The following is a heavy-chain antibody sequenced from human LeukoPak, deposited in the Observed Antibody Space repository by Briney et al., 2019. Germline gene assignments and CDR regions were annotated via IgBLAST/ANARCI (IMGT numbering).Heavy chain of an antibody. Sequence: GGSLRLSCAASGFTFSSYEMNWVRQAPGKGLEWVSYLSSSGSTIYYADSVKGRFTISRDNAKNSLYLQMNSLRAEDTAVYYCARATSGYSSGWTPGGAFDIWGQGTMVTVSS. J-gene: IGHJ3*02. CDR2: LSSSGSTI. D-gene: IGHD6-19*01. CDR3: ARATSGYSSGWTPGGAFDI. CDR1: GFTFSSYE. V-gene: IGHV3-48*03.